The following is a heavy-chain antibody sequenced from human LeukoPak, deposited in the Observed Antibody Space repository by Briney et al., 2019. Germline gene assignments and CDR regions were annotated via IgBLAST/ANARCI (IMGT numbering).Heavy chain of an antibody. D-gene: IGHD2-2*01. CDR2: ISGSGGST. V-gene: IGHV3-23*01. CDR3: AKGGGGLLPAAIINATDV. CDR1: GFTFSSYA. J-gene: IGHJ6*02. Sequence: GGSLRLSCAASGFTFSSYAMSWVRQAPGKGLEWVSAISGSGGSTYYAGSVQGRFTISRDNSKNTLYLQMNSLRAEDTAVYYCAKGGGGLLPAAIINATDVWGQGTTVTVSS.